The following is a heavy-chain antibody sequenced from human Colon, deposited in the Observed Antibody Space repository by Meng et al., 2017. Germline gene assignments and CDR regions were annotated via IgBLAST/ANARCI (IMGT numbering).Heavy chain of an antibody. CDR2: ISNDGRIT. CDR1: GFTLSSDW. Sequence: GESLKISCEASGFTLSSDWMHWVRQGPGKGLVWVSRISNDGRITNYADSVKGRFTISRDNAKNTAYLQMNSLRDEDTAVYYCTRGYYGKYGKFDPWGQGTLVTVSS. D-gene: IGHD2/OR15-2a*01. CDR3: TRGYYGKYGKFDP. V-gene: IGHV3-74*01. J-gene: IGHJ5*02.